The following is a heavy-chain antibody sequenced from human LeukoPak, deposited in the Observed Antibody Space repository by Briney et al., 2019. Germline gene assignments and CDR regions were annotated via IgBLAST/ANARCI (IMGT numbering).Heavy chain of an antibody. CDR2: LTGSGGST. V-gene: IGHV3-23*01. CDR1: GFKFSDHY. D-gene: IGHD3-10*01. Sequence: GGSLRLSCAASGFKFSDHYIDWVRQAPGKGLEWVSDLTGSGGSTHYADSVKGRFTISRDNSKNTLYLQMNSLRAEDTAVYFCAREYGSGSYYYDYWGQGTLVTVSS. CDR3: AREYGSGSYYYDY. J-gene: IGHJ4*02.